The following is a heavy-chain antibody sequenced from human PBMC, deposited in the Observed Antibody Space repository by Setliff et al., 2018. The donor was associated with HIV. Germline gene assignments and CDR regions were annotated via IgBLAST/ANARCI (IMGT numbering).Heavy chain of an antibody. CDR2: INTSGST. Sequence: PSETLSLTCTVSNGSTSSGTFYWNWIRQPAGKGLEWIGRINTSGSTYYNPSLKSRVTISVDTSKNQFSLKLSSVIAADTAVYYCARHAAGPDGPFDYWGQGTLVTVSS. J-gene: IGHJ4*02. D-gene: IGHD2-2*01. CDR1: NGSTSSGTFY. V-gene: IGHV4-61*02. CDR3: ARHAAGPDGPFDY.